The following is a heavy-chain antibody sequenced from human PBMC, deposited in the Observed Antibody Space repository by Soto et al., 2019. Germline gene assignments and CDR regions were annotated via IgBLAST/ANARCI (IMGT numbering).Heavy chain of an antibody. D-gene: IGHD6-13*01. CDR3: AKDRSSSLDAMDV. CDR1: GFTFSSYA. Sequence: HPGGSLRLSCAASGFTFSSYAMSWVRQAPGKGLEWVSAISGSGGSTYYADSVKGRFTISRDNSKNTLYLQVNSLRADDTAVYYCAKDRSSSLDAMDVWGQGTMVTVSS. CDR2: ISGSGGST. V-gene: IGHV3-23*01. J-gene: IGHJ6*02.